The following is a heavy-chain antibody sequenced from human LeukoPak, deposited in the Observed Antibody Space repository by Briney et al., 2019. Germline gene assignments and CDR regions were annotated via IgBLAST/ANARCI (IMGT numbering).Heavy chain of an antibody. CDR3: ARDIGSAYRNGLYFCFGMDV. J-gene: IGHJ6*02. Sequence: GAAVKVSFLSSGYTFTGYYMHWVRQAPGQGLEWMGWINLNSGETNNAQKFQGRVTMTRDTSISTAYVELSRLRSDDTAVYFCARDIGSAYRNGLYFCFGMDVWGQGTTVTVS. CDR2: INLNSGET. V-gene: IGHV1-2*02. D-gene: IGHD5-18*01. CDR1: GYTFTGYY.